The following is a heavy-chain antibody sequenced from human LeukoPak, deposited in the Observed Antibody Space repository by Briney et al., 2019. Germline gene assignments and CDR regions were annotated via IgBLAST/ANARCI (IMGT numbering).Heavy chain of an antibody. D-gene: IGHD1-26*01. J-gene: IGHJ4*02. V-gene: IGHV4-39*01. CDR1: GGSIGSSYYY. CDR3: ARHKMGTTRLYYFDY. CDR2: IYYSGTT. Sequence: SETLSLTCTVSGGSIGSSYYYWGWIRQPPGKGLEWIGTIYYSGTTYYNPSLESRVTISVDTSKNQFSLKLTSVTAADTAVYYCARHKMGTTRLYYFDYWGQGTLVTVSS.